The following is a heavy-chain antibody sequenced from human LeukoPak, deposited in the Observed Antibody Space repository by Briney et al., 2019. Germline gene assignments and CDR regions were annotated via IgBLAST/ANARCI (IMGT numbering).Heavy chain of an antibody. V-gene: IGHV1-2*02. CDR2: INPNSGCT. Sequence: ASVKVSCKASGYTFTGYYMHWVRQAPGQGLEWMGWINPNSGCTNYAQKFQGRVTMTRDTSISTAYMELRRLRSDDTAVYYCASYSGYEGSVDYWGQGTLVTVSS. J-gene: IGHJ4*02. CDR3: ASYSGYEGSVDY. CDR1: GYTFTGYY. D-gene: IGHD5-12*01.